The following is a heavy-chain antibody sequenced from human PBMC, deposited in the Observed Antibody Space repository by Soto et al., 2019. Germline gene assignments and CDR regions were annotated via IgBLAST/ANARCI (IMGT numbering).Heavy chain of an antibody. V-gene: IGHV3-23*01. J-gene: IGHJ6*02. CDR2: ISGSGGST. CDR1: GFTFSSYA. CDR3: AKVVGGSGIYYYYYYGMDV. Sequence: GGSLRLSCAASGFTFSSYAMSWVRQAPGKGLVWVSAISGSGGSTYYADSVKGRFTISRDNSKNTLYLQMNSLRAEDTAVYYCAKVVGGSGIYYYYYYGMDVWGQGTTVTVSS. D-gene: IGHD3-10*01.